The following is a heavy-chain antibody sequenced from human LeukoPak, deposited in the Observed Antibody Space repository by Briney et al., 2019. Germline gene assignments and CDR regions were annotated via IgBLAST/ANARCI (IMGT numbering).Heavy chain of an antibody. J-gene: IGHJ3*02. CDR3: ARARYTNSWYAVHI. D-gene: IGHD6-13*01. V-gene: IGHV4-59*08. CDR1: SGSVSGYY. Sequence: SETLSLTCLVSSGSVSGYYWTWIRQPPGKGLEWIGYVYHTGSNNYSPSLKSRVTMYVDTSKNQLSLKLSSVTAADTAMYYCARARYTNSWYAVHIWGQGTMVTVSS. CDR2: VYHTGSN.